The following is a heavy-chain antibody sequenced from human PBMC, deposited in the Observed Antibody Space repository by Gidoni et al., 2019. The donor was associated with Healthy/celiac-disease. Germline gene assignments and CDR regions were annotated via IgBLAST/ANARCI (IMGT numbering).Heavy chain of an antibody. J-gene: IGHJ4*02. Sequence: EVQLVESGGGLVQPGGSLRLSCAASGFTVSSNYMSWVRPATGKGLEWVSVIYSGGSTYYADSVKGRFTISRDNSKNTLYLHMNSLRAEDTAVYYCARATVTTLYDYWGQGTLVTVSS. CDR2: IYSGGST. V-gene: IGHV3-66*02. CDR1: GFTVSSNY. CDR3: ARATVTTLYDY. D-gene: IGHD4-17*01.